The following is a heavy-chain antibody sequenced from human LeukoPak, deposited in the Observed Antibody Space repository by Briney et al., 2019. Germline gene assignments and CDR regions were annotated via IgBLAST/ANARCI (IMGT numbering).Heavy chain of an antibody. D-gene: IGHD3-16*01. CDR1: GGSISSGGYS. Sequence: SETLSLTCAVSGGSISSGGYSWSWIRRPPGKGLEWIGYIYYSGSTYYNPSLKSRVTISVDTSKNQFSLMLSSVTAADTAMYYCVSGWGLWGGEFWGQGTLVTVSS. CDR3: VSGWGLWGGEF. CDR2: IYYSGST. V-gene: IGHV4-30-4*07. J-gene: IGHJ4*02.